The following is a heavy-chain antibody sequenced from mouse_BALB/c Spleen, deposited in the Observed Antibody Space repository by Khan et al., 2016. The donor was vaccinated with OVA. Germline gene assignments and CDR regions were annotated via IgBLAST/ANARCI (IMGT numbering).Heavy chain of an antibody. Sequence: DLVKPGASVKLSCKASGYTFTSYWINGIKQRPGQGLEWIGRIAHGSGRTSYNEIFKGKATLTVDTYSTTANFQLSSMSSEDYAVYFCALSNYYRTRLYALDYWLQQPSVTFSS. D-gene: IGHD1-1*01. CDR2: IAHGSGRT. CDR3: ALSNYYRTRLYALDY. CDR1: GYTFTSYW. V-gene: IGHV1S41*01. J-gene: IGHJ4*01.